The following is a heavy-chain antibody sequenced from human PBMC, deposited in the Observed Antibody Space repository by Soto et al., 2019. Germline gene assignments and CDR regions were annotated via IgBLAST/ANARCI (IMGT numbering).Heavy chain of an antibody. Sequence: GGSLRLSCATSGFTLNDYYISWVRQVPGKGLEWVGNIKGDGSDPHYVDSVKGRFTISRDNAENLIYLQMNHLRVEDTAMYYCARDPVTADWGQGTPVTVSS. J-gene: IGHJ4*02. V-gene: IGHV3-7*03. CDR3: ARDPVTAD. CDR2: IKGDGSDP. CDR1: GFTLNDYY.